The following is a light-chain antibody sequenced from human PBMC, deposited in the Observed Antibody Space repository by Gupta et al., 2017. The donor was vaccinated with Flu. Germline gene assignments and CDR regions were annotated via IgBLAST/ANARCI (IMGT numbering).Light chain of an antibody. CDR3: AAWDDSLNACV. CDR2: SNN. V-gene: IGLV1-44*01. J-gene: IGLJ3*02. Sequence: QSVLTQPPCASGTPGRRVTISCSGSNSNVVNNTVNWYQQLPGTAPKLLIYSNNQLPSGVPGRFSASKSGTAASLAISGLQSEDEADYYCAAWDDSLNACVFGGGTKLTLL. CDR1: NSNVVNNT.